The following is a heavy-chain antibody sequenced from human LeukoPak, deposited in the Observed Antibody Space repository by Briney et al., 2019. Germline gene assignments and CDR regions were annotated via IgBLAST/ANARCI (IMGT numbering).Heavy chain of an antibody. CDR3: AGTGADHNDYSLYRWFDP. Sequence: PGGSLRLSCAASGFTFSSHWMGWVRQAPGKGLEWVANIKQDGSEKYYVDSVKGRFTVSRDNAKTSLYLQMNSLRVEDTGVYYCAGTGADHNDYSLYRWFDPWGQGTLVTVSS. J-gene: IGHJ5*02. D-gene: IGHD4-11*01. CDR2: IKQDGSEK. V-gene: IGHV3-7*01. CDR1: GFTFSSHW.